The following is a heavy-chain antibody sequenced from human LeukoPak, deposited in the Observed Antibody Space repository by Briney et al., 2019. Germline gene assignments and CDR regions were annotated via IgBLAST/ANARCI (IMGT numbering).Heavy chain of an antibody. V-gene: IGHV3-48*01. Sequence: GGSLRLSCAASGFTFSGYSMNWVRQAPGKGLEWVSYISSSSSTIYYADSVKGRFTISRDNAKNSLYLQMNSLRAEDTAVYYCARRGAYYDFWSGSSNFVWGQGTLVTVSS. CDR3: ARRGAYYDFWSGSSNFV. CDR2: ISSSSSTI. D-gene: IGHD3-3*01. CDR1: GFTFSGYS. J-gene: IGHJ4*02.